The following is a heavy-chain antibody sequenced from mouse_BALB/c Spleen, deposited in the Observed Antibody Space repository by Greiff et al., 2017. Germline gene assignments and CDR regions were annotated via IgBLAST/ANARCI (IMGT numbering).Heavy chain of an antibody. J-gene: IGHJ2*01. V-gene: IGHV1-5*01. CDR2: IYPGNSDT. D-gene: IGHD1-1*01. CDR1: GYTFTSYW. CDR3: TRRDYYGSSQDY. Sequence: EVQLQQSGTVLARPGASVKMSCKASGYTFTSYWMHWVKQRPGQGLEWIGAIYPGNSDTSYNQKFKGKAKLTAVTSTSTAYMELSSLTNEDSAVYYCTRRDYYGSSQDYWGQGTTLTVSS.